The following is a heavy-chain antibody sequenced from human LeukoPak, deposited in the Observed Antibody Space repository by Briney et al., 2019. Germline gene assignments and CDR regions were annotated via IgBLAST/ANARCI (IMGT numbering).Heavy chain of an antibody. V-gene: IGHV1-69*13. CDR1: GGTFSSYT. J-gene: IGHJ4*02. CDR2: IIPIFGTA. CDR3: ARDGYSSGREEY. Sequence: SVKVSCKASGGTFSSYTISWVRQAPGQGLEWMGGIIPIFGTANYAQKFQGRVTITADESTSTAYMELSSLRSDGTAVYYCARDGYSSGREEYWGQGTLVTVSS. D-gene: IGHD6-25*01.